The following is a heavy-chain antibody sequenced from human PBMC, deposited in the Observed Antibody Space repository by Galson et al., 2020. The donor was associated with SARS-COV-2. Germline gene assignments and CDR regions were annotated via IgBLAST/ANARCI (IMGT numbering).Heavy chain of an antibody. Sequence: SLKISCAASGFTFDDYAMHWVRQAPGKGLEWVSGISWNSGSIGYADSVKGRFTISRDNAKNSLYLQMNSLRAEDTALYYCAKDMIQYSWEALDSWGQGTMVTVSS. CDR2: ISWNSGSI. D-gene: IGHD5-18*01. V-gene: IGHV3-9*01. CDR3: AKDMIQYSWEALDS. J-gene: IGHJ3*02. CDR1: GFTFDDYA.